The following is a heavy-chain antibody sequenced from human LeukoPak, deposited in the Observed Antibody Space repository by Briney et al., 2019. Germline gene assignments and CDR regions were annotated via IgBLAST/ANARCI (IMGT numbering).Heavy chain of an antibody. J-gene: IGHJ4*02. Sequence: SVRVSCKASGGYIFTSISIQWVRQAPGQRLEWIGWINASNGNTKYSKKFQGRVTITRDTSASKVDMELISLRSEDTSFCYCARELGGEGLMVHGYWGQGTLVTVSS. CDR2: INASNGNT. CDR3: ARELGGEGLMVHGY. D-gene: IGHD3-16*01. V-gene: IGHV1-3*01. CDR1: GGYIFTSIS.